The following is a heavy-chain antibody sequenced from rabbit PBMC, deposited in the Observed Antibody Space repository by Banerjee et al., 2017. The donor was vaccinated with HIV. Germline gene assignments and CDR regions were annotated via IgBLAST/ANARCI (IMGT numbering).Heavy chain of an antibody. Sequence: EESGGGLVQAEGSLTLTCTASGFSFSSSYWICWVRQAPGKGLEWIGAIYAGSDGKANYANWAKGRFTISRTSSTTVTLQMTSLTAADTATYFCARDQVAGDYWALSFKFWGQGTLVTVS. CDR1: GFSFSSSYW. V-gene: IGHV1S45*01. J-gene: IGHJ3*01. CDR2: IYAGSDGKA. CDR3: ARDQVAGDYWALSFKF. D-gene: IGHD2-1*01.